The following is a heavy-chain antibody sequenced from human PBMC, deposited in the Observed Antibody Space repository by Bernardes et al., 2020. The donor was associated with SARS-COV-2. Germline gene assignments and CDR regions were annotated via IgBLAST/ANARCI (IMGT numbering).Heavy chain of an antibody. CDR3: AAVTWSQRDGFDF. Sequence: SVKVSCKASGYTFTAYYMHWVRQAPGQGLEWMGWIHSNSGDTNYAQTFKGRVTMTRDTSISTAYMELSALTSDDTAVYYCAAVTWSQRDGFDFWGQGTVVTVSS. J-gene: IGHJ3*01. V-gene: IGHV1-2*02. CDR2: IHSNSGDT. D-gene: IGHD1-26*01. CDR1: GYTFTAYY.